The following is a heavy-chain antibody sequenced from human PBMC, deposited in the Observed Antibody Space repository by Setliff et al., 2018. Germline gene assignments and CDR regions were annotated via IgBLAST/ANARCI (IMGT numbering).Heavy chain of an antibody. V-gene: IGHV5-51*01. Sequence: GESLKISCKGSGYNFINYWIGWVRQMPGKGLEWMGIIYPSDSDIRYSPSFQGQVTISADKSISTVYLQWSSLKASDTAIYYCSRPAYSSRWYEIKGFDYWGQGTLVTVSS. CDR2: IYPSDSDI. CDR1: GYNFINYW. CDR3: SRPAYSSRWYEIKGFDY. J-gene: IGHJ4*02. D-gene: IGHD6-13*01.